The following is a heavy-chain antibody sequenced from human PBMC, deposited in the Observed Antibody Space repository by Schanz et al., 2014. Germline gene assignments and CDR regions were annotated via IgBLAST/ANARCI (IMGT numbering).Heavy chain of an antibody. V-gene: IGHV3-30*04. CDR3: ARVRTIYGSRAMGY. Sequence: QVQLVESGGGVVQPGRSLRLSCAASGFTFSSYTMHWVRQAPGTGLEWVAVISYDGTNKYYADSVKGRFIISRDNSKNTLYLQMNSLRAEDTAVYYCARVRTIYGSRAMGYWGQGTLVTVSS. D-gene: IGHD3-10*01. CDR1: GFTFSSYT. J-gene: IGHJ4*02. CDR2: ISYDGTNK.